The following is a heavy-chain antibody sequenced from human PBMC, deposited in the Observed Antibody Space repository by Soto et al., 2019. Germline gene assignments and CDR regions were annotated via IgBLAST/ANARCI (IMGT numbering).Heavy chain of an antibody. CDR3: ARLGYCSGGSCVKGAFDI. Sequence: RASVKVSCKASGGTFSSYTISWVRQAPGQGLEWMGRIIPILGIANYAQKFQGRVTITADKSTSTAYMELSSLRSEDTAVYYCARLGYCSGGSCVKGAFDIWGQGTMVTVSS. V-gene: IGHV1-69*02. CDR2: IIPILGIA. CDR1: GGTFSSYT. J-gene: IGHJ3*02. D-gene: IGHD2-15*01.